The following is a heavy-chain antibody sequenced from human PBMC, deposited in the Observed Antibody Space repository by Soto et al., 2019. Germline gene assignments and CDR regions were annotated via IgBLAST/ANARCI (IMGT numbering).Heavy chain of an antibody. D-gene: IGHD3-3*01. J-gene: IGHJ4*02. CDR1: GYTFTSYG. CDR2: ISAYNGNT. V-gene: IGHV1-18*01. CDR3: ARDPRSGYYTSYFDY. Sequence: ASVKVSCKASGYTFTSYGISWVRQAPGQGLEWMGWISAYNGNTNYAQKLQGRVTMTTDTSTSTAYMELRSLRSDDTAVYYCARDPRSGYYTSYFDYWGQGTLVTVSS.